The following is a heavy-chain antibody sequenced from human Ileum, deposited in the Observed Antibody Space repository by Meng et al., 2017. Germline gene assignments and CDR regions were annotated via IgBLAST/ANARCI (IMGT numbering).Heavy chain of an antibody. Sequence: GESLKTSCAASGFTFNTFGMSWVRQASGKGLEWVSSIGGNGRDTYYADSVRGRFTISRDNSKNTVSLQMNSLSAEDTAVYYCAKRSTSGTFYFDSWGQGMLVTVSS. CDR3: AKRSTSGTFYFDS. V-gene: IGHV3-23*01. J-gene: IGHJ4*02. CDR1: GFTFNTFG. CDR2: IGGNGRDT. D-gene: IGHD2/OR15-2a*01.